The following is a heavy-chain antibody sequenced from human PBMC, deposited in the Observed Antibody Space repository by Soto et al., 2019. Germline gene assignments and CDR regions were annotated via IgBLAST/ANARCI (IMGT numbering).Heavy chain of an antibody. D-gene: IGHD3-10*01. Sequence: ESLKISCSASGFTFSIYAMHWVRQAPGKGLEWIGYISNIGFTRYNPSLKSRVSISVDTSKNQFSLKLTSVTAADTAVYYCTTQGFGGLHGLVDVWGQGTTVTVSS. V-gene: IGHV4-59*08. CDR3: TTQGFGGLHGLVDV. CDR1: GFTFSIYA. CDR2: ISNIGFT. J-gene: IGHJ6*02.